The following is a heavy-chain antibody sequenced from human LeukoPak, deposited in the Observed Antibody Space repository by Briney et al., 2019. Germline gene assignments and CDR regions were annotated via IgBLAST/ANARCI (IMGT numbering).Heavy chain of an antibody. Sequence: GGSLRLSCAASGFTFNSFAMHWVRQAPGKGLEWVAVIWYGGSNKYYADSVKGRFTISRDNSKNTVYLQMNSLRAEDSAVYYCARPYGDYYFDYWGQGTLVTVSS. CDR3: ARPYGDYYFDY. CDR2: IWYGGSNK. D-gene: IGHD4-17*01. J-gene: IGHJ4*02. V-gene: IGHV3-33*01. CDR1: GFTFNSFA.